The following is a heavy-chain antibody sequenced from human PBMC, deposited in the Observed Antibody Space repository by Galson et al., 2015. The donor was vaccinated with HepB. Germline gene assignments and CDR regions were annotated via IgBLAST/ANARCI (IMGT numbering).Heavy chain of an antibody. Sequence: SLRLSCAASGFSFSSYSMNWVRQAPGKGLEWVSYISSSTTAIYYADSVKGRFTISRDNAKNSLYLQMNSLSDEDTAVYYCARGRLGEYSDYWGQGTLVTVSS. J-gene: IGHJ4*02. V-gene: IGHV3-48*02. CDR1: GFSFSSYS. D-gene: IGHD3-10*01. CDR2: ISSSTTAI. CDR3: ARGRLGEYSDY.